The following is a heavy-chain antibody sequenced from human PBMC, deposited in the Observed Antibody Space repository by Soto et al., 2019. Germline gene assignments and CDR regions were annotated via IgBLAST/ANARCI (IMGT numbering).Heavy chain of an antibody. V-gene: IGHV3-23*04. CDR1: GGTFSSYA. D-gene: IGHD3-22*01. Sequence: VQLVQSGAEVKKPGSSVKVSCKASGGTFSSYAMSWVRQAPGKGLEWVSAISGSGGSTYYADSVKGRFTISRDNSKNTLYLQMNSLRAEDTAVYYCAKCRHYYDSSGPPGGMDVWGQGTTVTVSS. CDR3: AKCRHYYDSSGPPGGMDV. J-gene: IGHJ6*02. CDR2: ISGSGGST.